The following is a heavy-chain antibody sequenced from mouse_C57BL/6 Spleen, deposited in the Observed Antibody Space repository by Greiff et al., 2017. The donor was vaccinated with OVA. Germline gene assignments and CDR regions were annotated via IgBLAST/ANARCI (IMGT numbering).Heavy chain of an antibody. CDR2: INPNNGGT. D-gene: IGHD2-12*01. J-gene: IGHJ1*03. CDR3: ARGPFYDGWYFDV. V-gene: IGHV1-18*01. Sequence: VQLQQSGPELVKPGASVKIPCKASGYTFTDYNMDWVKQSHGKSLEWIGDINPNNGGTIYNQKFKGKATLTVDKSSSTAYMELRSLTSEDTAVYYCARGPFYDGWYFDVWGTGTTVTVSS. CDR1: GYTFTDYN.